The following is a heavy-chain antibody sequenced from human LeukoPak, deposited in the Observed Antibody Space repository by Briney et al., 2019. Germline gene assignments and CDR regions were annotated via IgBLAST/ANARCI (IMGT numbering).Heavy chain of an antibody. Sequence: GESLKISCKGSGYSFTSYWIGWVRQMPGKGLEWMGIIYPGDSDTRYSPSFQGQVTISADKSISTAYLQWGSLKASDTAMYYCARQEGTTVTSYYYYGMDVWGQGTTVTVSS. J-gene: IGHJ6*02. CDR1: GYSFTSYW. CDR2: IYPGDSDT. D-gene: IGHD4-17*01. V-gene: IGHV5-51*01. CDR3: ARQEGTTVTSYYYYGMDV.